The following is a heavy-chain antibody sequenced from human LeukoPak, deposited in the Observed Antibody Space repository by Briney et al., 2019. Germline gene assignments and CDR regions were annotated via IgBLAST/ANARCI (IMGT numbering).Heavy chain of an antibody. D-gene: IGHD3-10*01. CDR1: GFTFSSYS. V-gene: IGHV3-48*01. CDR2: ISSSSSTR. Sequence: GGSLRLFCGASGFTFSSYSMNWVRQAPGKGREEVSYISSSSSTRYYADYEKRRFITSRDNANNSLYLQMNSMRAEDTAVYYCASITMVRGVPHWGQGTLVTVSS. J-gene: IGHJ4*02. CDR3: ASITMVRGVPH.